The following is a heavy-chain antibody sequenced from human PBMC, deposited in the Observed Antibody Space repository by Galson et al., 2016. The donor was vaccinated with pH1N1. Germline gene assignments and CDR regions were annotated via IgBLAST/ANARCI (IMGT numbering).Heavy chain of an antibody. J-gene: IGHJ4*01. CDR3: ARGRGYTSSRSLGFDY. D-gene: IGHD5-12*01. CDR2: ISPMFRTT. CDR1: GVTFSSYA. Sequence: SVKVSCKAPGVTFSSYAINWVRQAPGQGLEWVGGISPMFRTTNHAQNFQGRLTITADESTTTAYMELKSLRSEDTAVYYFARGRGYTSSRSLGFDYWGHGTLVTVSS. V-gene: IGHV1-69*13.